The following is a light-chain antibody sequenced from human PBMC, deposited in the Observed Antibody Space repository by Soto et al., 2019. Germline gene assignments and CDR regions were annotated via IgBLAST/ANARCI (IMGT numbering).Light chain of an antibody. CDR2: GNT. Sequence: QSVLTQPPSVSGAPGQRVTISCTGSSSNIGAKYDVRWYQLLPGTSTQLLIYGNTNRPSGVADRCSGCKSATSASLDITGLQPEDEEDYYCRTYDSGRGGSGVFGGGTKLTVL. CDR3: RTYDSGRGGSGV. J-gene: IGLJ3*02. V-gene: IGLV1-40*01. CDR1: SSNIGAKYD.